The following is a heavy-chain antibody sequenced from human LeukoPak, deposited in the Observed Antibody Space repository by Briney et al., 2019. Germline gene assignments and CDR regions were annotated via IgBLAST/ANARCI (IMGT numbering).Heavy chain of an antibody. J-gene: IGHJ4*02. CDR2: TGNKANSYTT. CDR3: CRGGGAEYDDYYFDH. Sequence: PGGSLRLSCAASGFTFSDHYMDWVRQAPGKGLEWVGRTGNKANSYTTDYAASVKGRFTISRDDSKNSLYLQMDSLKTEDTAVYYCCRGGGAEYDDYYFDHWGQGTLVTVSS. D-gene: IGHD1-1*01. V-gene: IGHV3-72*01. CDR1: GFTFSDHY.